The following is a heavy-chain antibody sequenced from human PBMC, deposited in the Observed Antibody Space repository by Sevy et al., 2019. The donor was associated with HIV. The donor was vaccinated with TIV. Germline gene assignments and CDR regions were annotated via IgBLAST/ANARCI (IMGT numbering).Heavy chain of an antibody. J-gene: IGHJ3*02. Sequence: GGSLRLSCAASGFTFSNHAMHWVRQAPGKGLEWVAFIRYDGSNEYYADSVKGRFTISRDNSNNTLYLQMNSLRPEDTAVYYCAKDRKVLLVVYAIPFDVFDIWGQGTIVTVSS. D-gene: IGHD2-8*02. V-gene: IGHV3-30*02. CDR2: IRYDGSNE. CDR1: GFTFSNHA. CDR3: AKDRKVLLVVYAIPFDVFDI.